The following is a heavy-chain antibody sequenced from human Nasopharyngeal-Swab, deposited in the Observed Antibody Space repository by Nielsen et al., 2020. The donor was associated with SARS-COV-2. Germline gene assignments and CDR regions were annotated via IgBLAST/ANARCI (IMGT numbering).Heavy chain of an antibody. CDR1: GYSFSSYW. Sequence: GESLKISCKGSGYSFSSYWIGWVHQLRGKGLEWMGIMYPRASDTKYSPSFQGQVTISADKSISTAYLQWSSLKASDTAMYYCATAYNGNYYWDYWGQGTLVTVSS. CDR2: MYPRASDT. V-gene: IGHV5-51*07. CDR3: ATAYNGNYYWDY. J-gene: IGHJ4*02. D-gene: IGHD1-7*01.